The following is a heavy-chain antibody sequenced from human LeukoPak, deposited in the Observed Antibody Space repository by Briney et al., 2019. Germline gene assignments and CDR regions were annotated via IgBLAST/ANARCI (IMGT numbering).Heavy chain of an antibody. J-gene: IGHJ5*02. D-gene: IGHD3-22*01. V-gene: IGHV4-61*01. CDR3: ARDRYYYDSSGYSPFDP. CDR1: GGSISSGSYY. Sequence: PSQTLSLTCTVSGGSISSGSYYWSWIRQPPGKGLEWIGYIYYSGSTNYNPSLKSRVTISVDTSKNQFSLKLSSVTAADTAVYYCARDRYYYDSSGYSPFDPWGQGTLVTVSS. CDR2: IYYSGST.